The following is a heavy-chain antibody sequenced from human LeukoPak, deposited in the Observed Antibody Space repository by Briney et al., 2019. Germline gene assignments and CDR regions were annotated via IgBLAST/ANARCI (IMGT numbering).Heavy chain of an antibody. CDR1: GYTFTSYG. D-gene: IGHD3-22*01. CDR2: ISAYNGNT. CDR3: ARELLGTKSYYYDSSGYLQGSFDY. Sequence: GASVKVSCKASGYTFTSYGISWVRQAPGQGLEWMGWISAYNGNTNYAQKLQGRVTMTTDTSTSTAYMELWSLRSDDTAVYYCARELLGTKSYYYDSSGYLQGSFDYWGQGTLVTVSS. J-gene: IGHJ4*02. V-gene: IGHV1-18*01.